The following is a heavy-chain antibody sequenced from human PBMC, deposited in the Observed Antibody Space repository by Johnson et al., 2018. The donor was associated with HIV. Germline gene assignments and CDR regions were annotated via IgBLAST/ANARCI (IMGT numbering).Heavy chain of an antibody. J-gene: IGHJ3*02. CDR2: IRYDGSNK. CDR1: GFTFSSYG. Sequence: QVQLVESGGGVVQPGGSLRLSCAASGFTFSSYGMHWVRQAPGKGLEWVAFIRYDGSNKYYADSVNGRFTISRDNSKNTLYLQMNSLRAEDTAVDYCAKDLEEGQQWLIGAFDIWGQGTMVTVSS. CDR3: AKDLEEGQQWLIGAFDI. D-gene: IGHD6-19*01. V-gene: IGHV3-30*02.